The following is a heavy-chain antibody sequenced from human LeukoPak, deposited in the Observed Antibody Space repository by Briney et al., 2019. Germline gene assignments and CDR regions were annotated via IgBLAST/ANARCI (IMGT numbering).Heavy chain of an antibody. CDR1: GFSVNEYS. Sequence: GGSLRLSCAASGFSVNEYSMNWVRQTPGKGLEWVSSIGSRSRFISYADSVKGRFTLSRDNAKNSLYLQMDSLRAEDTAVYYCARGDYGDYTLDYWGQGTLVTVSS. CDR3: ARGDYGDYTLDY. CDR2: IGSRSRFI. V-gene: IGHV3-21*06. D-gene: IGHD4-17*01. J-gene: IGHJ4*02.